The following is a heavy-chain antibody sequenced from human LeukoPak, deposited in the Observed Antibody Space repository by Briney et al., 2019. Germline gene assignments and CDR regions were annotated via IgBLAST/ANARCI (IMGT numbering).Heavy chain of an antibody. CDR3: ASGGIYYGAAFDF. D-gene: IGHD1-26*01. CDR1: GFTFSDYY. Sequence: GGSLRLSCVASGFTFSDYYMSWIRQAPGKELEWVSSISSISSTIYYADSVKGRFTISGDNAKNSLYLQMNSLRAEDTALYYCASGGIYYGAAFDFWGQGSLVTVSA. CDR2: ISSISSTI. J-gene: IGHJ4*02. V-gene: IGHV3-11*01.